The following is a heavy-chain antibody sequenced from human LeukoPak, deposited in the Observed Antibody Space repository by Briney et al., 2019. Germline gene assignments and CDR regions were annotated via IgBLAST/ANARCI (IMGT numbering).Heavy chain of an antibody. CDR3: STLTVVTTSY. J-gene: IGHJ4*02. D-gene: IGHD4-17*01. Sequence: GGFLRLSCAASGFTFSKEWMSWVRQAPGKGLEWVGRIKSKTDGGTTDYAAPVKGRFTISRDDSKDTLYLQMNSLKTEDTAVYYCSTLTVVTTSYWGQGTLVTVSS. CDR1: GFTFSKEW. CDR2: IKSKTDGGTT. V-gene: IGHV3-15*01.